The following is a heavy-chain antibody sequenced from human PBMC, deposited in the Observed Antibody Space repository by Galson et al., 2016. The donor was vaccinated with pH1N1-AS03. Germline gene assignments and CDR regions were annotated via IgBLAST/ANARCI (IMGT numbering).Heavy chain of an antibody. Sequence: LRLSCAASGFTFNNYAMNWVRQAPGKGLEWVAAVNGGGDVTKYADSVKGRFSISRDNYRNTVFLHMNSLTPEDTAVYYCAKGHNSVTTAGSDWGQGTLVAVSS. J-gene: IGHJ4*02. CDR3: AKGHNSVTTAGSD. V-gene: IGHV3-23*01. CDR2: VNGGGDVT. D-gene: IGHD5-24*01. CDR1: GFTFNNYA.